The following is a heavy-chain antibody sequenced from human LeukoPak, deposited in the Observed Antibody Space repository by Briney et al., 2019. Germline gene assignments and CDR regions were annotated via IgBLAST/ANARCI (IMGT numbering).Heavy chain of an antibody. CDR3: ARDTWDPWFDP. Sequence: GGSLRLSCAASGFTFSSYWMSWVRQAPGKGLEWVANIKQDGSEKYYVDSVKGRFTISRDNAKNSLYPQKHTLRDEDTAVFYCARDTWDPWFDPWGQGTLVTVSS. J-gene: IGHJ5*02. V-gene: IGHV3-7*03. D-gene: IGHD1-26*01. CDR1: GFTFSSYW. CDR2: IKQDGSEK.